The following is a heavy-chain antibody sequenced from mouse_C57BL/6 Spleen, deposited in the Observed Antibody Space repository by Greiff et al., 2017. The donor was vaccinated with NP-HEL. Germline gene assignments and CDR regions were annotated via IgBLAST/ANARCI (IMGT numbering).Heavy chain of an antibody. CDR2: ISDGGSYT. CDR1: GFTFSSYA. J-gene: IGHJ2*01. V-gene: IGHV5-4*01. D-gene: IGHD1-1*01. CDR3: ARVFITTVVEYFDY. Sequence: EVQVVESGGGLVKPGGSLKLSCAASGFTFSSYAMSWVRQTPEKRLEWVATISDGGSYTYYPDNVKGRFTISRDNAKNNVYLQMSHLKSEDTAMYYCARVFITTVVEYFDYWGQGTTLTVSS.